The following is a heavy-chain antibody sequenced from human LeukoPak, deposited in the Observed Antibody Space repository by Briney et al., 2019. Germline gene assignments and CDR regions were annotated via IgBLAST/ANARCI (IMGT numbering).Heavy chain of an antibody. Sequence: ASVKVSCKASGYTFTGYYMHWVRQAPGQGLEWMGWINPNSGGTNYAQKFQGRVTMTRDMSTSTVYMELSSLSSEYTAMYYCARALPHRRLMDTTMEQHWFDPWGQGTLVTVSS. CDR1: GYTFTGYY. V-gene: IGHV1-2*02. D-gene: IGHD5-18*01. CDR2: INPNSGGT. CDR3: ARALPHRRLMDTTMEQHWFDP. J-gene: IGHJ5*02.